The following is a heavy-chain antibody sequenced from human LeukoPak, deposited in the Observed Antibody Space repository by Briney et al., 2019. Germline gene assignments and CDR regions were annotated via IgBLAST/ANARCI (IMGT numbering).Heavy chain of an antibody. J-gene: IGHJ4*02. CDR1: GGSFSGYY. Sequence: SETLSLTCAVYGGSFSGYYWSWIRQPPGKGLEWIGEINHSGSTNYDPSLKSRVTISVDTSKNQFSLKLSSVTAADTAVYYCATPELGYFDYWGQGTLVTVPS. CDR2: INHSGST. CDR3: ATPELGYFDY. D-gene: IGHD7-27*01. V-gene: IGHV4-34*01.